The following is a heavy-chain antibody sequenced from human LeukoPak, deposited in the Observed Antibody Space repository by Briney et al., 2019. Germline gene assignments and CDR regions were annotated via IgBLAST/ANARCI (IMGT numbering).Heavy chain of an antibody. CDR2: IYTSGST. J-gene: IGHJ5*02. CDR1: GGSISSYY. Sequence: SETLSLTCTVSGGSISSYYWSWIRQPAGKGLEWIGRIYTSGSTNYNPSLKSRVTMSVDTSKNQFSLKLSSVTPADTAVYYCARDWESLTGYFSVNWFDPWGQGTLVTVSS. CDR3: ARDWESLTGYFSVNWFDP. D-gene: IGHD3-9*01. V-gene: IGHV4-4*07.